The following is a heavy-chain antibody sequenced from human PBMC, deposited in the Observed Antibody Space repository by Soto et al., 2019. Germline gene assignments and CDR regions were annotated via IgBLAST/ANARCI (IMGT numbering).Heavy chain of an antibody. D-gene: IGHD3-10*01. CDR3: ARTYYYVSGSYYNNYYGMDV. V-gene: IGHV5-51*01. CDR1: GYSFTSYW. Sequence: GESLKISCKGSGYSFTSYWIGWVRQMPGKGLEWMGIIYPGDSDTRYSPSFQGQVTISADKSISTAYLQWSSLKASDTAMYYCARTYYYVSGSYYNNYYGMDVWGQGTTVTVS. CDR2: IYPGDSDT. J-gene: IGHJ6*02.